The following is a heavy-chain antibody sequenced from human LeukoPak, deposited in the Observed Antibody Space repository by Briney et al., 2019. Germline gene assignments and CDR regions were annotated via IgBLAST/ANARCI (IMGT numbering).Heavy chain of an antibody. CDR1: GASIASHSW. V-gene: IGHV4-59*11. CDR3: ARDNWNYGSSMDV. D-gene: IGHD1-7*01. J-gene: IGHJ6*02. CDR2: IYYSGST. Sequence: PSETLSLTCAVSGASIASHSWWSWIRQPPGKGLEWIGYIYYSGSTNYNPSLKSRVTISVDTSKNQFSLKLSSVTAADTAVYYCARDNWNYGSSMDVWGQGTTVTVSS.